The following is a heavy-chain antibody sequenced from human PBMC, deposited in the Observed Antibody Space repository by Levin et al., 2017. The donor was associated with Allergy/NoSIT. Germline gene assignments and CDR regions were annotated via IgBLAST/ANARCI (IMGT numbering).Heavy chain of an antibody. J-gene: IGHJ6*02. CDR3: ARDIYYDSRDYVDYYYGMDV. Sequence: ASVKVSCKASGYSFTRYGISWVRQAPGQGLEWMGWISAYNGDTNYAQKFQGRVAMTTDTSTSTAYMELRSLRSDDTAVFYCARDIYYDSRDYVDYYYGMDVWGQGTTVAVSS. CDR1: GYSFTRYG. V-gene: IGHV1-18*01. D-gene: IGHD3-22*01. CDR2: ISAYNGDT.